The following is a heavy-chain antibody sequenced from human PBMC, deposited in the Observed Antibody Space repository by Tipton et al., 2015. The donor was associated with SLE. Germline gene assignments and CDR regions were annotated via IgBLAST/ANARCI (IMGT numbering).Heavy chain of an antibody. CDR3: ARQDSSSWYPRPDY. V-gene: IGHV1-18*01. CDR2: ISAYNGNT. J-gene: IGHJ4*02. D-gene: IGHD6-13*01. Sequence: QSGPEVKKPGASVKVSCKASAYTFTNYGISWVRQAPGQGLEWMGWISAYNGNTNYAQKLQGRVTMTTDTSTSTAYMELRSLRSDDTAVYYCARQDSSSWYPRPDYWGQGTLVTVSS. CDR1: AYTFTNYG.